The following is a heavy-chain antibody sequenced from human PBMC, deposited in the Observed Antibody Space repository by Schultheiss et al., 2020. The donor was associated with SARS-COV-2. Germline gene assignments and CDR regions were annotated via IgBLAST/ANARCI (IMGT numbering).Heavy chain of an antibody. CDR1: GGSISSYYW. CDR2: IFSNDEK. CDR3: ARMGNYYYGSENWFDP. Sequence: ETLSLTCTVSGGSISSYYWSWIRQPPGKGLEWIAHIFSNDEKSYSTSLKSRLTISKDTSKSQVVLTMTNMDPVDTATYYCARMGNYYYGSENWFDPWGQGTLVTVSS. D-gene: IGHD3-10*01. V-gene: IGHV2-26*01. J-gene: IGHJ5*02.